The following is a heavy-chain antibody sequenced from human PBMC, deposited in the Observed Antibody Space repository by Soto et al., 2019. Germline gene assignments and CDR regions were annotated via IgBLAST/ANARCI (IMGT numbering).Heavy chain of an antibody. Sequence: GESLKISCKGSGYXFTRYWIGWVRQMPGKGLEWIGIIYPGDSDTRYSPSFQGQVTISADKSISTAYLQWSSLKASDTAMYFCARLLFYDEYFDYWGQGTLVTVSS. CDR3: ARLLFYDEYFDY. D-gene: IGHD5-12*01. J-gene: IGHJ4*02. CDR1: GYXFTRYW. V-gene: IGHV5-51*01. CDR2: IYPGDSDT.